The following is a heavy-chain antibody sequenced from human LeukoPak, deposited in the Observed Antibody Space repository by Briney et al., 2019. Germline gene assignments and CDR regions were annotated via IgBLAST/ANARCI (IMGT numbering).Heavy chain of an antibody. Sequence: SETLSLTCTVSGGSISSSSYYWGWIRQPPGKGLEWIGEIYHSGSTNYNPSLKSRVTISVDKSKNQFSLKLSSVTAADTAVYYCARVGRSRNMDVWGKGTTVTISS. CDR2: IYHSGST. CDR1: GGSISSSSYY. CDR3: ARVGRSRNMDV. D-gene: IGHD3-10*01. J-gene: IGHJ6*03. V-gene: IGHV4-39*07.